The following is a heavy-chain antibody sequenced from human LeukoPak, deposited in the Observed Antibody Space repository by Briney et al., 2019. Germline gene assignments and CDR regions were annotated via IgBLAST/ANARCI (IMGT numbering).Heavy chain of an antibody. D-gene: IGHD4-17*01. Sequence: GGSLRLSCAASGFTFTNYAMAWVRQAPGKGLEWVSGISERVGNTYYADSVKGRFTISRDHSKNTLYLQMNSLRAEDTALYYCAKREKGTTGRFFDYWGQGTLVTVSS. CDR3: AKREKGTTGRFFDY. J-gene: IGHJ4*02. CDR1: GFTFTNYA. CDR2: ISERVGNT. V-gene: IGHV3-23*01.